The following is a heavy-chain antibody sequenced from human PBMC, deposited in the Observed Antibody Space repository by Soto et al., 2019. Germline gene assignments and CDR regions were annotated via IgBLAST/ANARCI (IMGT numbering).Heavy chain of an antibody. D-gene: IGHD1-20*01. CDR3: ASGAYNWNDYAY. CDR1: GYTFTNHE. Sequence: AASVKVSCKASGYTFTNHEITWVRQAVGQGLEWMGWMSPKRGNTAYAQKFQGRLAMTRNTSISTAYLELGSLTSEDTGVYYCASGAYNWNDYAYWGQGTLVTVSS. V-gene: IGHV1-8*01. J-gene: IGHJ4*02. CDR2: MSPKRGNT.